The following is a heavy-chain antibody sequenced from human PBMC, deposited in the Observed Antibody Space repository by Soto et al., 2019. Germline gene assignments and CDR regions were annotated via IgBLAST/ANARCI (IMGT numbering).Heavy chain of an antibody. CDR3: ARSQGGSSSLDIYYYYYYGMDV. Sequence: QVQLVQPGAEVKKPGSSVKVSCKAPGGTFSSYAISWVRQAPGQGLEWMGGVIPIFGTANYAQKFQGRVTITADESTSTGYMELSRLRSEDTAVYYCARSQGGSSSLDIYYYYYYGMDVWGQGTTVTVPS. V-gene: IGHV1-69*01. CDR2: VIPIFGTA. CDR1: GGTFSSYA. J-gene: IGHJ6*02. D-gene: IGHD2-15*01.